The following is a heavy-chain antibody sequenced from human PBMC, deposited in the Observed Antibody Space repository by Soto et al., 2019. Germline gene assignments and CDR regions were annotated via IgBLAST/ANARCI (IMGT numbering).Heavy chain of an antibody. V-gene: IGHV3-23*01. J-gene: IGHJ4*02. Sequence: EVQLLESGGGLVQPGGSLRLSCAASGVTFSSYAMSWVRQAPGKGLEWVSAISGSGGSTYYADSVQGRFTISSDNPKNTLHRQMNSLRDEDTAVYYCAKDLGGLTTVPREFDYWGQGTLVTVSS. D-gene: IGHD3-3*01. CDR3: AKDLGGLTTVPREFDY. CDR2: ISGSGGST. CDR1: GVTFSSYA.